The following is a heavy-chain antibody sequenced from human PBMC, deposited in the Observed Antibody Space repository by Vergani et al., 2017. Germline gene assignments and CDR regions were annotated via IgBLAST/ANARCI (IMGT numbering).Heavy chain of an antibody. J-gene: IGHJ1*01. Sequence: QVQLVQSGAEVKKPGSSVKVSCKASGGTFSSYAISWVRQAPGQGLEWMGGIIPIFGTANYAQKFQGRVTITADESTSTAYMELSSLRSEDTAVYYCARDWAPYYYDSSGYYYPEYFQHWGQGTLVTVSS. CDR1: GGTFSSYA. CDR3: ARDWAPYYYDSSGYYYPEYFQH. CDR2: IIPIFGTA. V-gene: IGHV1-69*01. D-gene: IGHD3-22*01.